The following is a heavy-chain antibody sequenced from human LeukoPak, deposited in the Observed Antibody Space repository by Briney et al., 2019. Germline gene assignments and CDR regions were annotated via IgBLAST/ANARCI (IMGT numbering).Heavy chain of an antibody. CDR1: GFIFSSFA. J-gene: IGHJ4*02. D-gene: IGHD3-22*01. CDR2: ISSSSSYI. CDR3: ARDSIYYDSSGYYLFDY. Sequence: PGGSLRLSCAASGFIFSSFAMNWVRQSPGKGLEWVSSISSSSSYIYYADSVKGRFTISRDNAKNSLYLQMNSLRAEDTAVYYCARDSIYYDSSGYYLFDYWGQGTLVTVSS. V-gene: IGHV3-21*01.